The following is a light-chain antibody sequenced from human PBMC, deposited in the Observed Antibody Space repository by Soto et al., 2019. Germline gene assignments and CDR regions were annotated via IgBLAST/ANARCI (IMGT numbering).Light chain of an antibody. Sequence: QSALTQPPSASGSPGQSVAISCTGTSSDVGGYNYVSWYQQHPGKAPKLMISEVNKRPSGVPDRFSGSKSGNTASLTVSGLQAEDEADYYCSSYAGSSNVFGTGTKVTVL. CDR2: EVN. CDR1: SSDVGGYNY. V-gene: IGLV2-8*01. J-gene: IGLJ1*01. CDR3: SSYAGSSNV.